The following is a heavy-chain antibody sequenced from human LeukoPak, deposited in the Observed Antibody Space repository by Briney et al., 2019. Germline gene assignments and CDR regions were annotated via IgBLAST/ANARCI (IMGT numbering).Heavy chain of an antibody. CDR1: GFSFSSYV. CDR3: VSIYYYYYMDV. Sequence: PGGSLRLSCAASGFSFSSYVMSWVRQAPGKGLEWVSGVSGSGGSTYYADSVKGRFTISRDNSKNTLYLQMNTLRAEDTAAYYCVSIYYYYYMDVWGKGTTVTVSS. V-gene: IGHV3-23*01. J-gene: IGHJ6*03. CDR2: VSGSGGST. D-gene: IGHD2-2*01.